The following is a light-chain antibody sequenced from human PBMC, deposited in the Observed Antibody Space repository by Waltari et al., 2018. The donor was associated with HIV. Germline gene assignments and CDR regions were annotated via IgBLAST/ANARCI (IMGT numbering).Light chain of an antibody. J-gene: IGLJ2*01. V-gene: IGLV4-69*01. CDR3: QTWGPGTVV. Sequence: QLVLTQSPSASASLGASVTLTCTLTSGQSRYAVAWHQQQPEKGPRFLMKVKSDGSYVKGAGIPDRFSGSSSGTERYLLMSRLQTEDEADYYCQTWGPGTVVFGGGTKLTVL. CDR1: SGQSRYA. CDR2: VKSDGSY.